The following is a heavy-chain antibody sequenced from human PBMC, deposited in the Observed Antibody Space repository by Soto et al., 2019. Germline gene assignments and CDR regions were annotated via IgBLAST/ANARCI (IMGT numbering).Heavy chain of an antibody. Sequence: EVQLLESGGGLVQPGGSLRLSCAASGFTFSSYAMSWVRQAPGKGLEWVSAISGSGGSTYYADSVKGRFTISRDNSKKTLYLQMNSLRAEDTAVYYCAKDVVGATTGSDYWGQVTLVTVSS. CDR1: GFTFSSYA. J-gene: IGHJ4*02. CDR3: AKDVVGATTGSDY. D-gene: IGHD1-26*01. V-gene: IGHV3-23*01. CDR2: ISGSGGST.